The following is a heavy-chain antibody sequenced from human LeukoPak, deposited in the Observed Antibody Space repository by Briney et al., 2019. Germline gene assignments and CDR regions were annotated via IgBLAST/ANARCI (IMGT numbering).Heavy chain of an antibody. CDR2: IYPDDSDT. Sequence: GESLKISCKVSGYSFTNYWIGWVRQMPGKGLEWMGIIYPDDSDTKYSPSFQGQVTISADKSISTAYLQWSSLKASDTAMYYCARSGRLGYCSGGSCFRRDYWGQGTLVTVSS. CDR3: ARSGRLGYCSGGSCFRRDY. V-gene: IGHV5-51*01. D-gene: IGHD2-15*01. J-gene: IGHJ4*02. CDR1: GYSFTNYW.